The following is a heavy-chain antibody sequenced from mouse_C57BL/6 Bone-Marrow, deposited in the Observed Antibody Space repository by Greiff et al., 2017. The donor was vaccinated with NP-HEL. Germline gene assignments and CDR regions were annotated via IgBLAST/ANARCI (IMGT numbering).Heavy chain of an antibody. CDR3: AREGITTVVAPYYAMDY. D-gene: IGHD1-1*01. V-gene: IGHV1-19*01. CDR1: GYTFTDYY. CDR2: INPYNGGT. J-gene: IGHJ4*01. Sequence: VQLQQSGPVLVKPGASVKMSCKASGYTFTDYYMNWVKQSHGKSLEWIGVINPYNGGTSYNQKFKGKATLTVDKSSSTAYMELNSLTSADSAVYYCAREGITTVVAPYYAMDYWGQGTSVTVSS.